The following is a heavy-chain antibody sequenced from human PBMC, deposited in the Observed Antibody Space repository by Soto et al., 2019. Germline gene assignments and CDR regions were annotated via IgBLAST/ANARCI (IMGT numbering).Heavy chain of an antibody. CDR2: ISNSGDYI. D-gene: IGHD2-2*01. CDR1: EYTFGDYG. V-gene: IGHV3-21*01. J-gene: IGHJ4*02. CDR3: AKDESAGSIIRY. Sequence: LPYTASEYTFGDYGLSWVRQAPGKGMEWVSCISNSGDYIYYADSVQGRFTISRDNAKNSLYLQMNSLRAEDKAVYFCAKDESAGSIIRYWGQGSLVTDS.